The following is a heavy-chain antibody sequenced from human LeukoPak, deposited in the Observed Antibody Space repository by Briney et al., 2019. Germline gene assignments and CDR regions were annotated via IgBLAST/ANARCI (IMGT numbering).Heavy chain of an antibody. CDR2: IYYSGSS. CDR3: VRNARYNWFDP. J-gene: IGHJ5*02. CDR1: GGSISSNY. Sequence: SETLSLTCTVSGGSISSNYWSWIRQPPGKGLEWIGYIYYSGSSNYNPSLKSRVTISVDTSKNQFSLKVSSVTAADTAVFYCVRNARYNWFDPWGQGTLVTVSS. V-gene: IGHV4-59*01.